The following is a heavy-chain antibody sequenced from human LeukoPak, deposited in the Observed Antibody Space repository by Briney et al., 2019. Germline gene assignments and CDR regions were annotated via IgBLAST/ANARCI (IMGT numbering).Heavy chain of an antibody. J-gene: IGHJ5*01. CDR2: ISSSSSTI. D-gene: IGHD3-10*01. V-gene: IGHV3-48*01. Sequence: PGGSLRLSCAASGFTFRSYSMNWVRQAPGKGLEWVSYISSSSSTIYYADSVKGRFTISRDNVKNSLYLQMNSLRAEDTAVYYCAKAATYFYGSVTYDWFESWGQGTLVTVSS. CDR3: AKAATYFYGSVTYDWFES. CDR1: GFTFRSYS.